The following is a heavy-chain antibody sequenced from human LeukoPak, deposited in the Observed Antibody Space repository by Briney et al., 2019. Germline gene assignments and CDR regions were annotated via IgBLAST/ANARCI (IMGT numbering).Heavy chain of an antibody. CDR1: GYTFTSYY. V-gene: IGHV1-46*03. D-gene: IGHD3-3*01. CDR2: INPSGGGT. CDR3: ARGDYDFWSGYLHYFDY. J-gene: IGHJ4*02. Sequence: ASVKVSCKASGYTFTSYYMHWVRQAPGQGLEWTGIINPSGGGTSYAQKFQGRVTMTRDTSTSTVYMELSSLRSEDTAVYYCARGDYDFWSGYLHYFDYWGQGTLVTVSS.